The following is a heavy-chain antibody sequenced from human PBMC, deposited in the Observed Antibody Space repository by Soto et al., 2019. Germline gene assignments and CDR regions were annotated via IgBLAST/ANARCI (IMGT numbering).Heavy chain of an antibody. J-gene: IGHJ3*02. CDR3: ARVPTLLAAAGTNDAFDI. CDR2: INHSGST. CDR1: GGSFSGYY. V-gene: IGHV4-34*01. D-gene: IGHD6-13*01. Sequence: QVQLQQWGAGLLKPSETLSLTCAVYGGSFSGYYWSWIRQPPGKGLEWIGEINHSGSTNYNPSLKSRVTISVDTSKNQFSLKLSSVTAADTAVYYCARVPTLLAAAGTNDAFDIWGQGTMVTVSS.